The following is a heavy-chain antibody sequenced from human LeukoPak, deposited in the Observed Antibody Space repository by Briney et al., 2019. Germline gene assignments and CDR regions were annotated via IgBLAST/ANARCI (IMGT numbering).Heavy chain of an antibody. V-gene: IGHV1-18*01. CDR3: ARFSYCSSTSCFRKGRNYYYYYMDV. CDR2: INTYNGNT. CDR1: GYIFTSYG. Sequence: ASVKVSCKASGYIFTSYGISWVRQAPGQGLEWMGWINTYNGNTNYAQKLQGRVTMTTDTSTSTVYMELRSLRSDDTAVYYCARFSYCSSTSCFRKGRNYYYYYMDVWGKGTTVTISS. J-gene: IGHJ6*03. D-gene: IGHD2-2*01.